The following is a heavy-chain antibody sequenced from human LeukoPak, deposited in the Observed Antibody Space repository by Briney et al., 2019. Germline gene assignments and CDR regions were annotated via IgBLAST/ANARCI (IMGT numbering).Heavy chain of an antibody. J-gene: IGHJ4*02. Sequence: ASVKVSCKASGYTFTGYYMHWVRQAPGQGLEWMGWINPNSGGTSYAQKFQGRVTMTRDTSISTAYMELSRLRSDDTAVYYCARDGGYSSGWYIDYWGQGTLVTVSS. D-gene: IGHD6-19*01. CDR3: ARDGGYSSGWYIDY. CDR1: GYTFTGYY. V-gene: IGHV1-2*02. CDR2: INPNSGGT.